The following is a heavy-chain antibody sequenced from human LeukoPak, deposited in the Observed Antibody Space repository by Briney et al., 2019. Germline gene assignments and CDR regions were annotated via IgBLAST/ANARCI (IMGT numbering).Heavy chain of an antibody. V-gene: IGHV3-20*04. CDR2: INWNGGST. J-gene: IGHJ4*02. CDR3: ARDTPGSYYQFDY. CDR1: GFTFDDYG. Sequence: GGSQRLSCAASGFTFDDYGMSWVRQAPGKGLEWVSGINWNGGSTGYADSVKGRFTISRDNAKNSLYLQMNSLRAEDTGVYYCARDTPGSYYQFDYWGQGTLVTVSS. D-gene: IGHD1-26*01.